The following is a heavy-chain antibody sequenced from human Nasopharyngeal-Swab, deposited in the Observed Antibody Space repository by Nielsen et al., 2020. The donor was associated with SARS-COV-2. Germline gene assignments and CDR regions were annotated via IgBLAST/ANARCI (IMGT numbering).Heavy chain of an antibody. D-gene: IGHD3-22*01. CDR3: ASDPGFGYYYDSSGYYDY. V-gene: IGHV3-21*01. Sequence: GGSLRLSCSTSGFNFNMYSMYWVRQAPGKGLEWVSSISSSSNYIYYGDSVKGRFTITRDNTQKSLYLEMNSLRVEDTAVYYCASDPGFGYYYDSSGYYDYWGQGTLVTVSS. J-gene: IGHJ4*02. CDR2: ISSSSNYI. CDR1: GFNFNMYS.